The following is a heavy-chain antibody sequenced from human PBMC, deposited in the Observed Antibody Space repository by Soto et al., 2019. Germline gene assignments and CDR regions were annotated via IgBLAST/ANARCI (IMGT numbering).Heavy chain of an antibody. J-gene: IGHJ5*02. Sequence: GGSLRLSCTASGFTFGDYAMSWFRQAPGKGLEWVGFIRSKAYGGTTEYAASVKGRFTISRDDSKSIAYLQMNSLKTEDTAVYYCSTNYYDSSGYDNWFDPWGQGTLVTVPQ. CDR3: STNYYDSSGYDNWFDP. CDR2: IRSKAYGGTT. V-gene: IGHV3-49*03. CDR1: GFTFGDYA. D-gene: IGHD3-22*01.